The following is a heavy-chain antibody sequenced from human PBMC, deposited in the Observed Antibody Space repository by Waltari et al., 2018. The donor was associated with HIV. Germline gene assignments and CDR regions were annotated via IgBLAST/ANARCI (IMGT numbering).Heavy chain of an antibody. J-gene: IGHJ3*02. Sequence: LVESGGDLVQSGTSLRLSCEASRFSFSDYDMFWVRQAPGKGLGWVAGISNDGNDKKYVDSVKGRFNVSRDNVKNTLYLYMSRLRPEDTAVYYCVRETSGRDAFDIWGLGTQVIVSS. V-gene: IGHV3-30*15. CDR3: VRETSGRDAFDI. CDR2: ISNDGNDK. CDR1: RFSFSDYD. D-gene: IGHD2-15*01.